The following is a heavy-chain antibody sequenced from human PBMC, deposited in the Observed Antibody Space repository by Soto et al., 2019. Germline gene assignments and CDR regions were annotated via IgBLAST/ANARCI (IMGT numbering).Heavy chain of an antibody. CDR1: GYTFTSYA. CDR3: ARVGSRGWYGDYFDY. D-gene: IGHD6-19*01. CDR2: INAGNGNT. Sequence: ASVKVSCKASGYTFTSYAMHWVRQAPGQRLEWMGWINAGNGNTKYSQKFQGRVTITRDTSASTAYMELSSLRSEDTAVYYCARVGSRGWYGDYFDYWGQGTLVTVSS. J-gene: IGHJ4*02. V-gene: IGHV1-3*01.